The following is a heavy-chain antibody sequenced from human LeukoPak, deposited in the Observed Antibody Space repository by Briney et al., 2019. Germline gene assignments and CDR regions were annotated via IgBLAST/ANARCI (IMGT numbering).Heavy chain of an antibody. D-gene: IGHD6-19*01. J-gene: IGHJ4*02. CDR1: GFTFSNAW. V-gene: IGHV3-15*01. CDR2: IKSKTDGGTT. CDR3: ARVSSSGSGYYFDY. Sequence: GGSLRLSCAASGFTFSNAWMSWVRQAPGMGLEWVGRIKSKTDGGTTDYAAPVKGRFTISRDDSKNTLYLQMNSLRAEDTAVYYCARVSSSGSGYYFDYWGQGTLVTVSS.